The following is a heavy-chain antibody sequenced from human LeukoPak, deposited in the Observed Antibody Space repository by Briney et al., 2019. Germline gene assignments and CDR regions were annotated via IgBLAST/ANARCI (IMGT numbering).Heavy chain of an antibody. D-gene: IGHD3-22*01. V-gene: IGHV1-2*02. J-gene: IGHJ4*02. CDR2: INPNSGDT. CDR1: GYIFTGYY. CDR3: ARDLGPYYDSSGYFDY. Sequence: GASVKVSCKASGYIFTGYYMHWVRQAPGQGLEWMGWINPNSGDTNYAQKFQGRVTMTRDTSISTAYMELSRLRSDDTAVYYCARDLGPYYDSSGYFDYWGQGTLVTVSS.